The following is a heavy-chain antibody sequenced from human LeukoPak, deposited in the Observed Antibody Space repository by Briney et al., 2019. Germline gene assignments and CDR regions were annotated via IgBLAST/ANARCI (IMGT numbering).Heavy chain of an antibody. Sequence: SETLSLTCTVSGGSISSSLYHWGWIRQSPGKNLEWLGSIYYTGTTHYNPSLKSRVTISVDTSKNQFSLKLSSVTAADTAVYYCAEGRYDSSGYYSEWGQGTLVTVSS. CDR2: IYYTGTT. CDR3: AEGRYDSSGYYSE. V-gene: IGHV4-39*07. D-gene: IGHD3-22*01. CDR1: GGSISSSLYH. J-gene: IGHJ4*02.